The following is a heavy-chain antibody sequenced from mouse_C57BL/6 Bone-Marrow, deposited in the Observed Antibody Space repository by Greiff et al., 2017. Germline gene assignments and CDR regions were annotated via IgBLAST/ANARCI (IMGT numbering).Heavy chain of an antibody. D-gene: IGHD1-1*01. V-gene: IGHV1-59*01. J-gene: IGHJ1*03. CDR2: IDPSDSYT. CDR1: GYTFTSYW. CDR3: ARPTTVVDWYFEV. Sequence: QVQLQQPGAELVRPGTSVKLSCKASGYTFTSYWMHWVTQRPGQGLEWLGVIDPSDSYTNYNQKFKGKATLTVDTSTSTAYMQLNSLTSEDSAVDYCARPTTVVDWYFEVWGTGTTVTVSS.